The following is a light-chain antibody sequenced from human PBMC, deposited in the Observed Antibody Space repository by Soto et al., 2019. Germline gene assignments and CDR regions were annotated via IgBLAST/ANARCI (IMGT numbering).Light chain of an antibody. J-gene: IGKJ3*01. V-gene: IGKV3-11*01. CDR3: QRRSNWPAFT. CDR2: DAS. CDR1: QSVSSY. Sequence: EIVLTQSPATLSLSPGERATLSCRASQSVSSYLAWYQQKPGQAPRLLIYDASNRATGIPARFSGSESGTDFTLTIRSLEPGEFAFYYCQRRSNWPAFTFGPGTKVDIK.